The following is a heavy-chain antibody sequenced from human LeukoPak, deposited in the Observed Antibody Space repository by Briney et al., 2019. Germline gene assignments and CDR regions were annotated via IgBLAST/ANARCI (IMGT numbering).Heavy chain of an antibody. CDR1: GFTFSSYW. CDR2: IKQDGSEK. CDR3: ARALGYYDFWSGYYPSSYYYMDV. Sequence: PGGSLRLSCAASGFTFSSYWMSWVRQAPGKGLEWVAKIKQDGSEKYYVDSVKGRFTISRDNAKNSLYLQMNSLRAEDTAVYYCARALGYYDFWSGYYPSSYYYMDVWGKGTTVTVSS. D-gene: IGHD3-3*01. J-gene: IGHJ6*03. V-gene: IGHV3-7*01.